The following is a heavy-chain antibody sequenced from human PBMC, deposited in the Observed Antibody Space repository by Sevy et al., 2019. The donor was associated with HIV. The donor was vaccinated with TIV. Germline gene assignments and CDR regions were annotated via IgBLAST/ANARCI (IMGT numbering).Heavy chain of an antibody. CDR3: ARVLFDC. V-gene: IGHV4-61*01. Sequence: SETLSLTCTVSGDSVSGGNYYWSWIRQPPGKGLEWIGYIYYSGSTNYNPSLKSRVTISIDTSKNQFSLRLTSVTAADTAVYYCARVLFDCWGQGTLVTVSS. CDR1: GDSVSGGNYY. CDR2: IYYSGST. D-gene: IGHD3-10*02. J-gene: IGHJ4*02.